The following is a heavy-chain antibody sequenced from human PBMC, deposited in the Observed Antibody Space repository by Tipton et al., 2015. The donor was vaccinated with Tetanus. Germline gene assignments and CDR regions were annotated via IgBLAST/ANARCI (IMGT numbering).Heavy chain of an antibody. CDR1: GGSIRSSSYF. Sequence: TLSLTCTVSGGSIRSSSYFWGWIRQPPGKGLEWIGHIFYTGSRHYNPSVESRVTISVDTSKNQFSLNLTSVTAADTAVYFCARQEPPRRFFYDSSGSSDWGQGILVTVSS. J-gene: IGHJ4*02. CDR2: IFYTGSR. V-gene: IGHV4-39*01. D-gene: IGHD3-22*01. CDR3: ARQEPPRRFFYDSSGSSD.